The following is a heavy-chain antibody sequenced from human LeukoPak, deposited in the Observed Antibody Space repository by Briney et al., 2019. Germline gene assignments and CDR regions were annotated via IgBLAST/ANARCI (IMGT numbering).Heavy chain of an antibody. J-gene: IGHJ4*02. D-gene: IGHD6-19*01. Sequence: GGSLRLSCAASGFTFSSYAMSWVRQAPGMGLEYVSAISGSGGSRHCADSVKGRFTISRDNSKNTLYLQMNSLRAEDTAVYYCAKERRSGWYALSFDYWGQGTLVTVSS. CDR2: ISGSGGSR. V-gene: IGHV3-23*01. CDR1: GFTFSSYA. CDR3: AKERRSGWYALSFDY.